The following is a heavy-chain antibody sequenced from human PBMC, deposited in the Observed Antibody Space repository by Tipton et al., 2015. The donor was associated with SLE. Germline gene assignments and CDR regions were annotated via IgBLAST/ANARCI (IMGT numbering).Heavy chain of an antibody. CDR3: VKDPRVVVPTAIGVGYFDY. V-gene: IGHV3-64D*06. CDR2: ISSNGGAT. D-gene: IGHD2-2*02. J-gene: IGHJ4*02. CDR1: GFSFSNYA. Sequence: SLRLSCSASGFSFSNYAMHWVRQAPGKGLEYVSAISSNGGATYYADSVKGRFTISRDNSKNMLYLQMSSLRPEDTAFYYCVKDPRVVVPTAIGVGYFDYWGQGTLVTVSS.